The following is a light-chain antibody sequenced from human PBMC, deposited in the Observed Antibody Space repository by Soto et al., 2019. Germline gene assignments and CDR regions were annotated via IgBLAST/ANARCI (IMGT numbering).Light chain of an antibody. J-gene: IGKJ5*01. CDR1: QRIDSS. V-gene: IGKV3-15*01. CDR3: QQYHRWPIT. CDR2: GAS. Sequence: EVVMTQSPATLSVSPGETATLSCRASQRIDSSVAWYQQIPGQPPRLLIFGASTKVTDIPARFSGSGSGTEFNRTISSLQYEDFGGYYCQQYHRWPITFGHGTRL.